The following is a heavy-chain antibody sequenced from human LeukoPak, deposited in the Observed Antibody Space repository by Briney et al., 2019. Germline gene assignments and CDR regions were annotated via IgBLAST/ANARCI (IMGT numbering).Heavy chain of an antibody. Sequence: GGSLRLSCAASGFTFSSYEMNWVRQAPGKGLEWLSYISSSGSTIYYAESVKGRFTISRDNAENSLHLQMNSLRAEDTAVYYCARDEIRTGAFDIWGRGTMVTVSS. CDR2: ISSSGSTI. CDR1: GFTFSSYE. V-gene: IGHV3-48*03. CDR3: ARDEIRTGAFDI. D-gene: IGHD3-10*01. J-gene: IGHJ3*02.